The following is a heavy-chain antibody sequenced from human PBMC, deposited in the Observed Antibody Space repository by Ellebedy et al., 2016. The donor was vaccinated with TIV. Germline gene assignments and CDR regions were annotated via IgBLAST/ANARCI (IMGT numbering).Heavy chain of an antibody. J-gene: IGHJ1*01. CDR1: GYTLSNFG. CDR2: ISAYNDNT. V-gene: IGHV1-18*01. Sequence: AASVKVSCKASGYTLSNFGFSWARQAPGQGLEWMGWISAYNDNTNYAQEFQGRVTLTTDTSTGTAYMELRSLRSDDTAIYYCARDYGATARPRFEHWGQGTLVTVSS. CDR3: ARDYGATARPRFEH. D-gene: IGHD6-6*01.